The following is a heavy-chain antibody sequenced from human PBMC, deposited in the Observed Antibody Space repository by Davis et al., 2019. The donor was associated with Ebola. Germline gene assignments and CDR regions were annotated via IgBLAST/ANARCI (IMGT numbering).Heavy chain of an antibody. CDR2: ISGDGGST. J-gene: IGHJ4*02. V-gene: IGHV3-23*01. CDR3: AKRHRVMGNYDS. D-gene: IGHD2-21*01. CDR1: GFTFSTYA. Sequence: PGGSLRLSCLASGFTFSTYAMSWVRQVPGKGLEWVSVISGDGGSTNYADSVMGRFTISRDNSKNTMLLEMNSLRVEDTAVYHCAKRHRVMGNYDSWGLGIQVTVSS.